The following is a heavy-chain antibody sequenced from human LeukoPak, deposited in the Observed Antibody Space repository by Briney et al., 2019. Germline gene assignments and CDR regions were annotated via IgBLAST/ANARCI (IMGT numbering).Heavy chain of an antibody. V-gene: IGHV4-59*08. Sequence: SETLSLTCTVSGGSISSYYWSWIRQPPGKGLEWIGYIYYSGSTNYNPSLKSRVTISVDTSKNQFSLKLSSVTVADTAAYYCARHFAYSSSSYFDYWGQGSLVTVSS. CDR1: GGSISSYY. J-gene: IGHJ4*02. CDR3: ARHFAYSSSSYFDY. CDR2: IYYSGST. D-gene: IGHD6-6*01.